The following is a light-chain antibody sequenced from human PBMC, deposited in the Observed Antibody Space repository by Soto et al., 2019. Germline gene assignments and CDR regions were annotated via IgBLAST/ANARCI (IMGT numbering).Light chain of an antibody. CDR3: LQLSNRPIFT. Sequence: EIVLTQSPATLSLSPGERATLSCRATQSVSSYLAWYQQKPGQAPRLLIYDASNRASGIPARFSGSVSGTDFTLTICGLEPEDFAGYFCLQLSNRPIFTFGPGTKVDSK. J-gene: IGKJ3*01. CDR1: QSVSSY. CDR2: DAS. V-gene: IGKV3-11*01.